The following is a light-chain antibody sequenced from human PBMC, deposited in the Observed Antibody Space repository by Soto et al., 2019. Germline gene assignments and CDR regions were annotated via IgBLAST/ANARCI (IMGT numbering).Light chain of an antibody. V-gene: IGKV3-20*01. CDR1: QSVSSTY. J-gene: IGKJ3*01. CDR3: QLYGSSPLFT. CDR2: GAS. Sequence: EIVLTQSLDTLSLSPGERATLSCRASQSVSSTYLAWFQQKPGQTPRLLISGASSRVTGIPERFSGSGSGTDFTLTISRLEPEDFAVYWCQLYGSSPLFTFGPGTKVDIK.